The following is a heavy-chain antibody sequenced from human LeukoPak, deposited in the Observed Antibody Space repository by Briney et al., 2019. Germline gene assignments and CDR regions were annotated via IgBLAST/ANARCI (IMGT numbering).Heavy chain of an antibody. V-gene: IGHV1-69*05. CDR3: ARDRLRGWSPHSDY. Sequence: SVKVSCKASGGTFSSYAISWVRQAPGQGLEWMGRIIPIFGTANYAQKFQGRVTMTTDTSTSTAYMELRSLRSDDTAVYYCARDRLRGWSPHSDYWGQGTLVTVSS. CDR1: GGTFSSYA. CDR2: IIPIFGTA. J-gene: IGHJ4*02. D-gene: IGHD6-19*01.